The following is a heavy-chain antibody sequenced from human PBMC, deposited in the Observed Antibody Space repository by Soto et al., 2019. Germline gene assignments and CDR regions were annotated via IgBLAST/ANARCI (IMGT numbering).Heavy chain of an antibody. V-gene: IGHV1-18*01. CDR3: ASDRSRDCSKMVCDS. J-gene: IGHJ4*02. CDR1: GYTFTNYG. D-gene: IGHD2-21*01. CDR2: ISPYNGNT. Sequence: ASVKVAWKASGYTFTNYGITWVRQAPGQGLEWMGWISPYNGNTNYAQKFQGRVTLTTDTSTNTAYMELRSLRSEDTAVYYCASDRSRDCSKMVCDSWGQGTPVTVS.